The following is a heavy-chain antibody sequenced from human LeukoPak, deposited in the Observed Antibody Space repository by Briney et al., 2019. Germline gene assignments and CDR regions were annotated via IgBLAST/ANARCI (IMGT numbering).Heavy chain of an antibody. Sequence: ASVEVSCKASGYTFTSYDINWVRQATGQGLEWMGWMNPNSGNTGYAQKFQGRVTMTRNTSISTAYMELSSLRSEDTAVYYCASSTTQYYDFWSGYYPTYYMDVWGKGTTVTVSS. CDR2: MNPNSGNT. J-gene: IGHJ6*03. CDR3: ASSTTQYYDFWSGYYPTYYMDV. D-gene: IGHD3-3*01. CDR1: GYTFTSYD. V-gene: IGHV1-8*01.